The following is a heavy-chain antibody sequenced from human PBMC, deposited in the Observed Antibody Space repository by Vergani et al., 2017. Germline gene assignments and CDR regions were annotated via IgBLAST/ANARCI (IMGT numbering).Heavy chain of an antibody. D-gene: IGHD3-22*01. CDR3: ARAYYDSSGYPPLDAFDI. J-gene: IGHJ3*02. Sequence: QVQLQESGPGLVKPSETLSLTCTVSGGSISSYYWSWIRQPPGKGLEWIGRIYTSGSTNYNPSLKSRVTISVDTSKNQFSLKLSSVTAADTAVYYCARAYYDSSGYPPLDAFDIWGQGTMVTVSS. V-gene: IGHV4-4*08. CDR2: IYTSGST. CDR1: GGSISSYY.